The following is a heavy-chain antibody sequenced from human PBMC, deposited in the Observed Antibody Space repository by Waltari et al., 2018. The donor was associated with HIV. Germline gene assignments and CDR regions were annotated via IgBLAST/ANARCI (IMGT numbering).Heavy chain of an antibody. V-gene: IGHV3-9*01. CDR1: GFPFDDFA. CDR2: INWNSDNI. J-gene: IGHJ4*02. CDR3: AKAYDSSGFQYYFDY. Sequence: EVQLVESGGDLVQPGRSLRLSCAASGFPFDDFAMHGVRQAPGKGLEWVSGINWNSDNIGYADSVKGRFTISRDHAKNSLYLQMNSLRPEDTALYYCAKAYDSSGFQYYFDYWGQGTLVTVSS. D-gene: IGHD3-22*01.